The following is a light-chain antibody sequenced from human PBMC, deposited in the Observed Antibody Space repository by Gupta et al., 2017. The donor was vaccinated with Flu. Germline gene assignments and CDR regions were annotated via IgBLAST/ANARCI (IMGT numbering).Light chain of an antibody. Sequence: SYELTQSPSVSVSPGQTASITCSGEKLGNKYASWYQQKPGQSPLMVIFQDNKRPSGIPERFSGSNSGNTATLTISGTQAMDEADYYCQAWDSSIVVFGGGTKLTVL. J-gene: IGLJ2*01. CDR2: QDN. V-gene: IGLV3-1*01. CDR1: KLGNKY. CDR3: QAWDSSIVV.